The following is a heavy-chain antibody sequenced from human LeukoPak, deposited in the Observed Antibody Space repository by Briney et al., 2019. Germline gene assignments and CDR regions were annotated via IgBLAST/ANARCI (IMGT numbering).Heavy chain of an antibody. CDR2: ISSRGITI. Sequence: PGGSLRLSCAASGFTFSSYEMNWVRQAPGKGLEWVSYISSRGITIYYADSVKGRFSVSRDNAKNSLYLQMNSLRAEDTAVYYCARGHSGSYQRTDAFDIWGQGTMVTVSS. V-gene: IGHV3-48*03. J-gene: IGHJ3*02. CDR1: GFTFSSYE. D-gene: IGHD1-26*01. CDR3: ARGHSGSYQRTDAFDI.